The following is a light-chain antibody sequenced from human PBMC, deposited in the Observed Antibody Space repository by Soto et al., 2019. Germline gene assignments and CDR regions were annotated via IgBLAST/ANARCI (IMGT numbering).Light chain of an antibody. CDR3: SSYTSSSTPFV. V-gene: IGLV2-14*01. Sequence: QSVLTQPDSVSGSPGQSITISCTGTSXDVGGYNYVSWYQQHPGKAPKLMIYEVSNRPSGVSNRFSGSKSGNTASLTISGLQAEDEADYYCSSYTSSSTPFVFGTGTKVTVL. CDR2: EVS. CDR1: SXDVGGYNY. J-gene: IGLJ1*01.